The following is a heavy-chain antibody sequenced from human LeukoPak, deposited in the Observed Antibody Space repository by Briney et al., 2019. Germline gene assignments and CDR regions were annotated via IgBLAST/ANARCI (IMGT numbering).Heavy chain of an antibody. CDR3: ARDRLELWSQEKYYYYYYMDV. Sequence: GGSLRLSCAASVLTFSRGAMKWARQAPGKGLEWVSYISSSSSTIYYADSVKGRFTISRDNAKNSLYLQMNSLRAEDTAAYYCARDRLELWSQEKYYYYYYMDVWGKGTTVTVSS. D-gene: IGHD5-18*01. CDR2: ISSSSSTI. J-gene: IGHJ6*03. CDR1: VLTFSRGA. V-gene: IGHV3-48*01.